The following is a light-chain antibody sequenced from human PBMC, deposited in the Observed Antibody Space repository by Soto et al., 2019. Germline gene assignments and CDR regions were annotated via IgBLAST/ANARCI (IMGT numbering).Light chain of an antibody. V-gene: IGLV1-44*01. Sequence: QSVLTQPPSASGTPGQRVTISCSGSSSNIGSNTVNWYQQLPGTAPKLLIYSNNQRPSGVPDRLSGSKSGTPASLAISGLQSEDEADYYCAAWDDSLNGWVFGGGTKLTVL. CDR3: AAWDDSLNGWV. CDR1: SSNIGSNT. J-gene: IGLJ3*02. CDR2: SNN.